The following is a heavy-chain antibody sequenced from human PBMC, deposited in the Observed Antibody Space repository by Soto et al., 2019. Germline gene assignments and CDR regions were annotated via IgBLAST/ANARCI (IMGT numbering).Heavy chain of an antibody. Sequence: SETLSLTCTVSGGSISSYYWSWIRQPPGKGLEWIGYIYYSGSTNYNPSLKSRVTISVDTSKNQFSLKLSSVTAADTAVYYCARGQRTEHNSNWFDPWGQGTLVTVS. D-gene: IGHD1-26*01. V-gene: IGHV4-59*01. CDR2: IYYSGST. CDR1: GGSISSYY. J-gene: IGHJ5*02. CDR3: ARGQRTEHNSNWFDP.